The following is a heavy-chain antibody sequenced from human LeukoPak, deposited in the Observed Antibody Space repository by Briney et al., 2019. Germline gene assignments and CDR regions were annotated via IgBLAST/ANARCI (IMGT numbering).Heavy chain of an antibody. CDR1: GFILSSYR. CDR3: ARGSNYAFDS. CDR2: IKQDEREK. V-gene: IGHV3-7*03. D-gene: IGHD5-18*01. J-gene: IGHJ4*02. Sequence: GGSLRLSCVDSGFILSSYRMTWVRQAPGKGLEWVANIKQDEREKQYVDAVKGRFTISRDNAKNSLYLQMNSLRADDTAVYYCARGSNYAFDSWGQGTLVTVSS.